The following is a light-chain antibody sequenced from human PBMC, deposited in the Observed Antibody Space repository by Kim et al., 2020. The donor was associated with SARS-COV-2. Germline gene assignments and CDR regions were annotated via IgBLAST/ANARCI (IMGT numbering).Light chain of an antibody. Sequence: VSPGQTATITCSGDKLEDRYVCWFQQKPGQSPLLVNPQDTKRPSGIPERFSGSNSGNTATLTISGTQATDEADYFCQAWDSNTAVFGGGTQLTVL. CDR3: QAWDSNTAV. J-gene: IGLJ2*01. V-gene: IGLV3-1*01. CDR1: KLEDRY. CDR2: QDT.